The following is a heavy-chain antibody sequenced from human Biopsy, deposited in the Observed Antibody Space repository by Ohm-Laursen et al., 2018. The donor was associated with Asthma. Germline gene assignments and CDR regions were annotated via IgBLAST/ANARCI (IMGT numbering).Heavy chain of an antibody. V-gene: IGHV1-24*01. Sequence: GPSVKVSCKISGYSLTDLSMHWVRQAPGQGLEWMGGHDHEEGGTVNARRFQGRVTMAEDNSTDTAYMELSSLSSDDTAVYYCASDFPKDYVRYNFQFWGQGTLVTVSS. CDR3: ASDFPKDYVRYNFQF. CDR2: HDHEEGGT. D-gene: IGHD4-17*01. CDR1: GYSLTDLS. J-gene: IGHJ4*02.